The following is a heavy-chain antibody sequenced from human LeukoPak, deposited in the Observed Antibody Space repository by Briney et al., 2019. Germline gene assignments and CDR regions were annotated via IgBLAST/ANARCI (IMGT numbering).Heavy chain of an antibody. D-gene: IGHD2-15*01. CDR1: GYTFTGYY. CDR3: AGTYRYCSGGSCYSDNNFDY. V-gene: IGHV1-2*02. J-gene: IGHJ4*02. Sequence: ASVKVSCKASGYTFTGYYMHWVRRAPGQGLEWMGWINPNSGGTNYAQKFQGRVTMTRDTSISTAYMELSRLRSDDTAVYYCAGTYRYCSGGSCYSDNNFDYWGQGTLVTVSS. CDR2: INPNSGGT.